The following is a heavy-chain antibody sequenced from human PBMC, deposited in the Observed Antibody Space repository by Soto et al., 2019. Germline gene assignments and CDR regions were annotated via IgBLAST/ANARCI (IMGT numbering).Heavy chain of an antibody. V-gene: IGHV3-48*02. CDR3: AKDLSIAVAVCN. Sequence: EVQLVESGGGLVQPGGSLRLSCAVSGFAFRSFTMNWVRQAPGKGLEWLAYIDGSGTSIYYADSVKGRFTISRDNAKNSVYLQINSLTDEDTAVYYCAKDLSIAVAVCNWGQGTPVTVSS. CDR1: GFAFRSFT. CDR2: IDGSGTSI. J-gene: IGHJ4*02. D-gene: IGHD6-19*01.